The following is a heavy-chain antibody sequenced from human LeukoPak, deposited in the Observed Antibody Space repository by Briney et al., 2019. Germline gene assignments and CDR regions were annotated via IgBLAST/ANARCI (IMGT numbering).Heavy chain of an antibody. Sequence: GRSLRLSCAASGFTFSSYAMYWVRQAPGKGLEWVAVISYDGSNKYYADSVKGRFTISRDNSKNTLYLQMNSLRAEDTAVYYCARDGPYYDILTGYSIFYYYGMDVWGQSTTVTVSS. V-gene: IGHV3-30-3*01. CDR2: ISYDGSNK. CDR3: ARDGPYYDILTGYSIFYYYGMDV. J-gene: IGHJ6*02. CDR1: GFTFSSYA. D-gene: IGHD3-9*01.